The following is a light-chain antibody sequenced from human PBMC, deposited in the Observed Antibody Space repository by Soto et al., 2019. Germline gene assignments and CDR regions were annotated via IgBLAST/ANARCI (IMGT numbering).Light chain of an antibody. CDR3: SSYTSSTTLFYV. CDR2: GVS. J-gene: IGLJ1*01. V-gene: IGLV2-14*01. CDR1: SSDVGGYNY. Sequence: QSALTQPATVSGSPGQSFTISCTGTSSDVGGYNYVSWYRQHPGKAPKLKIYGVSNRPSGVSNRFSGSESGNTASLSISGLQAEDEADYYCSSYTSSTTLFYVFGTGTKLTVL.